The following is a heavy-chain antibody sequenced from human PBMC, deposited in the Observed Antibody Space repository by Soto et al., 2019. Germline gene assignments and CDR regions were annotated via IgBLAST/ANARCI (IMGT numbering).Heavy chain of an antibody. CDR1: GGTFSSYA. Sequence: ASVKVSCKASGGTFSSYAISWVRQAPGQGLEWMGGIIPIFGTANYAQKFQGRVTITADESTSTAYMELSSLRSEDTAVYYCAREIAVASNWFDPWGQGXLVTVYS. CDR2: IIPIFGTA. CDR3: AREIAVASNWFDP. J-gene: IGHJ5*02. D-gene: IGHD6-19*01. V-gene: IGHV1-69*13.